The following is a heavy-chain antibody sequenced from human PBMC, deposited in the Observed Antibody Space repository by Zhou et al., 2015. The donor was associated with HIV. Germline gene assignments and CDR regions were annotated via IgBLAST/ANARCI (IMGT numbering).Heavy chain of an antibody. J-gene: IGHJ4*02. CDR3: ARLADAFRGQRYYFDY. CDR1: GGTFSSYA. CDR2: IIPIFGTA. D-gene: IGHD3-10*01. V-gene: IGHV1-69*01. Sequence: QVQLVQSGAEVKKPGSSVKVSCKASGGTFSSYAISWVRQAPGQGLEWMGGIIPIFGTANYAQKFQGRVTITADESTSTAYMELSSLRSEDTAVYYCARLADAFRGQRYYFDYWGQGTLVTVSS.